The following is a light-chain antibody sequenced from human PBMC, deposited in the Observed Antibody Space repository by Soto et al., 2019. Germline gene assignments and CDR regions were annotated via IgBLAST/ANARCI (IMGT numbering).Light chain of an antibody. Sequence: EIVMTQSPATLSVSPGERATLSCRASQSVSSNLAWYPQKPGQAPRLLIYGASTRATGIPARFSGSGSGTECTLTINSLQSEDVAVYYCQQYNNWPRTVGQGTKVDIK. CDR2: GAS. J-gene: IGKJ1*01. CDR3: QQYNNWPRT. V-gene: IGKV3-15*01. CDR1: QSVSSN.